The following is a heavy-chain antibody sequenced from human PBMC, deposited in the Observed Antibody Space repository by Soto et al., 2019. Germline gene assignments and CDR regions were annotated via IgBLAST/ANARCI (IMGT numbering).Heavy chain of an antibody. CDR1: GGSISSGGYS. Sequence: SETLSLTCAVSGGSISSGGYSWSWIRHPPGKGLGWIGYIYHSGSTYYNPSLKSRVTISVDRSKNQFSLKLSSVTAADTAVYYCARHPPSGLIYYMDVWGKGTTVTVSS. J-gene: IGHJ6*03. CDR3: ARHPPSGLIYYMDV. D-gene: IGHD3-3*01. V-gene: IGHV4-30-2*01. CDR2: IYHSGST.